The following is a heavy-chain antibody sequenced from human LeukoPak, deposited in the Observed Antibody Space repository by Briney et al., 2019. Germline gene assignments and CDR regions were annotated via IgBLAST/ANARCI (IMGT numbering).Heavy chain of an antibody. CDR3: AKDFRIGYSAHFDY. Sequence: PGGSLRLSCVGSGFTFRSHAMSWVRQAPEKGLEFVSGIYENGGTTYYADSVKGRFSISRDNSKNTLNLQMDSLRGEDTAVYYCAKDFRIGYSAHFDYWGQGALVTVSS. CDR1: GFTFRSHA. J-gene: IGHJ4*02. D-gene: IGHD2-21*01. V-gene: IGHV3-23*01. CDR2: IYENGGTT.